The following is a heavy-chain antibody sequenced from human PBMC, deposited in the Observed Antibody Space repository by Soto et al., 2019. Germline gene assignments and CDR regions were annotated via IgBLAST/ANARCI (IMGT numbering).Heavy chain of an antibody. V-gene: IGHV3-23*01. CDR2: ISGSGGST. CDR3: AAAAREYYYYGMDV. Sequence: EVQLLESGGGLVQPGGSLRLSCAVSGFTFSSYAMSWVRQAPGKGLEWVSAISGSGGSTYYADSVKGRFTISRDNSKNTMSLQMTSLTAEDTAVYYCAAAAREYYYYGMDVWGQGTTVTVSS. CDR1: GFTFSSYA. J-gene: IGHJ6*02.